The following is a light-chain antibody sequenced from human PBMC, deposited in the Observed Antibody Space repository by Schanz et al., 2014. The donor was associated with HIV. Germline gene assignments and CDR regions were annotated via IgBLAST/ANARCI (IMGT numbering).Light chain of an antibody. J-gene: IGKJ1*01. CDR3: QQYGGSPT. Sequence: EVVLTQSPGTLSLSPGERATLSCRASQTVSNTFLAWSQQKLGQAPRLLIYGASTRATGIPARFSGSGSGTDFTLIISRLEPADIAVYYCQQYGGSPTFGQGTKVEIK. V-gene: IGKV3-20*01. CDR1: QTVSNTF. CDR2: GAS.